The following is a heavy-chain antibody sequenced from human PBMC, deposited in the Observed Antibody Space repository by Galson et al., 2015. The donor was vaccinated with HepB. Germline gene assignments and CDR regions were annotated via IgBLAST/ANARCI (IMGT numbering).Heavy chain of an antibody. J-gene: IGHJ6*02. V-gene: IGHV3-49*04. CDR1: GFTFGDYA. Sequence: SLRLSCAASGFTFGDYAMSWVRQAPGRGLEWVDFIRSKAYGGTTEYAASVEGRFTIAKDDSKNISYLKMNSLKTEDTAVYYCSRERGLRPNCYYYHGMDVWGQGTPVTISS. CDR3: SRERGLRPNCYYYHGMDV. D-gene: IGHD4-17*01. CDR2: IRSKAYGGTT.